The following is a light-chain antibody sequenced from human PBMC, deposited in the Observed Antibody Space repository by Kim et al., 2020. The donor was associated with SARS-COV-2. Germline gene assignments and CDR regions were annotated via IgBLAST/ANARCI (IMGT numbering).Light chain of an antibody. CDR3: QQYENWPLT. CDR2: NAT. V-gene: IGKV3-15*01. CDR1: QSVRSN. J-gene: IGKJ4*01. Sequence: VSPGERATLSGWASQSVRSNLAWYRQKPGQTLTLLIYNATTRATGIPARISGSGSETEFTLTISSLQSEDFVVYYCQQYENWPLTFGGGTKVDIK.